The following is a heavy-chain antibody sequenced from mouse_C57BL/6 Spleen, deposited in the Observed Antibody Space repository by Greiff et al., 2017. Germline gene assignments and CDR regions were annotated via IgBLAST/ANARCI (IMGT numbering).Heavy chain of an antibody. V-gene: IGHV1-69*01. CDR3: ARHYGSSYGFGY. J-gene: IGHJ2*01. CDR1: GYTFTSYW. CDR2: LDPSDSYT. Sequence: QVQLQQPGAELVMPGASVKLSCKASGYTFTSYWMHWVKQRPGQGLEWIGELDPSDSYTNYNQKFKGKSTLTVDKSSSTAYMQLSSLTSEDSAVYYCARHYGSSYGFGYWGQGTTLTVSS. D-gene: IGHD1-1*01.